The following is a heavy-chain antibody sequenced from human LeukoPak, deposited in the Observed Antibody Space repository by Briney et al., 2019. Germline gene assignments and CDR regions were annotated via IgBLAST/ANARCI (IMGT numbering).Heavy chain of an antibody. J-gene: IGHJ4*02. CDR1: GGSFSGYY. CDR3: AREEQQLAFDY. CDR2: IYYSGST. Sequence: SETLSLTCAVYGGSFSGYYWSWIRQPPGKGLEWIGYIYYSGSTYYNPSLKSRVTISVDTSKNQFSLKLSSVTAADTAVYYCAREEQQLAFDYWGQGTLVTVSS. V-gene: IGHV4-30-4*08. D-gene: IGHD6-13*01.